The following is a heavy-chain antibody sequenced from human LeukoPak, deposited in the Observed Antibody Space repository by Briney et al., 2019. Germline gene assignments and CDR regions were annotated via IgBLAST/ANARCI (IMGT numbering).Heavy chain of an antibody. Sequence: ASVTVSCEGSGYAFTRYAITWVRQAPGQGLEWMGWISTYNGDTKYAQNLQGRVTMTRDTSTNTAYMELRSLRSDDTAVYYCARDPSNSSGRYIFFDFWGQGTLVAVPS. V-gene: IGHV1-18*01. CDR2: ISTYNGDT. D-gene: IGHD6-13*01. J-gene: IGHJ4*02. CDR1: GYAFTRYA. CDR3: ARDPSNSSGRYIFFDF.